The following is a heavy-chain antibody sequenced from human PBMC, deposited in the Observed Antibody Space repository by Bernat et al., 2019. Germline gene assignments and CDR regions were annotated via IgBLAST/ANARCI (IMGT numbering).Heavy chain of an antibody. CDR2: INWDDDK. J-gene: IGHJ6*03. Sequence: QVTLRESGPALVKPTQTLTLTCTFSGFSLSTSGVCVSWIRQPPGKALEWLALINWDDDKYYNTSLKTRLTISKDTSKNQVVLTLTNMDPVDTATYYCERTIPIFSPGYYYMDVWGKGTTVTVSS. CDR3: ERTIPIFSPGYYYMDV. D-gene: IGHD3-9*01. V-gene: IGHV2-70*01. CDR1: GFSLSTSGVC.